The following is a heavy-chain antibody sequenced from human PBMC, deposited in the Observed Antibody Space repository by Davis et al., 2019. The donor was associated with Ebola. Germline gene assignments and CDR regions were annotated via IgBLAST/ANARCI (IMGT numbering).Heavy chain of an antibody. CDR3: ARWISAFDY. D-gene: IGHD2-2*03. CDR1: GYTFTSYG. CDR2: ISAYNGNT. V-gene: IGHV1-18*01. Sequence: ASVKVSCKASGYTFTSYGISWVRQAPGQGLEWMGWISAYNGNTNYAQKFQGRVTITRDTSASTAYMELSSLRSEDTAVYYCARWISAFDYWGQGTLVTVSS. J-gene: IGHJ4*02.